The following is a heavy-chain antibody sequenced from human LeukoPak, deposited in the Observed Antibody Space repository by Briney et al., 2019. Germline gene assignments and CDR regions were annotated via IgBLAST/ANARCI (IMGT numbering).Heavy chain of an antibody. CDR2: IKHIVTT. J-gene: IGHJ4*02. D-gene: IGHD3-16*02. CDR1: GGSFSGYY. Sequence: ETLSLTFAVYGGSFSGYYWSWIRQPPGKGLEWIGEIKHIVTTNYTPSLKSRVTISVATCKNQFSLKLSSVTAADTAVYYSARDLSKVRGYIWGIYRPDPLDYWGQGTLVTVSS. CDR3: ARDLSKVRGYIWGIYRPDPLDY. V-gene: IGHV4-34*01.